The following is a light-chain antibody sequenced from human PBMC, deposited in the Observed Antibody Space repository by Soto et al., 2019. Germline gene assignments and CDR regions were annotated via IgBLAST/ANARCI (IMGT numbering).Light chain of an antibody. CDR2: LGS. J-gene: IGKJ1*01. CDR1: QSLLHSNGYYY. V-gene: IGKV2-28*01. Sequence: DIVMTQSPLSLPVTPGEPASISCRSSQSLLHSNGYYYLDWYLQKPGQSPQVLIYLGSHRASGVPDRFSGSGSGTDFTLKISRVEAEDVGVYYCMQALQTPWTFGQGTRV. CDR3: MQALQTPWT.